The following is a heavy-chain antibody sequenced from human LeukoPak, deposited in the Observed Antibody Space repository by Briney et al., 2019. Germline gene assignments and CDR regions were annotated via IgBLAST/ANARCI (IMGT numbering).Heavy chain of an antibody. Sequence: GGSLRLSCAASGFTFDDYAMHWVRQAPGKGLEWVSRISGDGGSTYYADSVKGRFTISRDDSKNTAYLQMNSLKTEDTAVYYCTRHDAYCSSTSCYKWFDPWGQGTLVTVSS. CDR2: ISGDGGST. D-gene: IGHD2-2*02. V-gene: IGHV3-43*02. CDR1: GFTFDDYA. CDR3: TRHDAYCSSTSCYKWFDP. J-gene: IGHJ5*02.